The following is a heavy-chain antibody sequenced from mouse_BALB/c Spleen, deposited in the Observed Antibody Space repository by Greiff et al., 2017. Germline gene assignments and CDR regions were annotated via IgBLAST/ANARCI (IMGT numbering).Heavy chain of an antibody. D-gene: IGHD2-1*01. Sequence: VQLVESGPGLVQPSQSLSITCTVSGFSLTSYGVHWVRQSPGKGLEWLGVIWSGGSTDYNAAFISRLSISKDNSKSQVFFKMNSLQATDTAIYYCARKRGVTFYYAMDYWGQGTSVTVSS. CDR2: IWSGGST. J-gene: IGHJ4*01. V-gene: IGHV2-2*02. CDR3: ARKRGVTFYYAMDY. CDR1: GFSLTSYG.